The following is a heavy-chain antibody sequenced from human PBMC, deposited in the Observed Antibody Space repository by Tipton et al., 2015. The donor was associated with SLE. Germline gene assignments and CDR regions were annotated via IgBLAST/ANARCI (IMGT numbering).Heavy chain of an antibody. CDR2: VFRDGST. V-gene: IGHV4-38-2*02. CDR3: ARVVPVGGTDY. Sequence: TLSLTCTVCGYSISSGYYWGWFRQPPGKALEWIATVFRDGSTYYNPSLKSRVTISVDMSKNQFSLRVRSVTAADTAVYYCARVVPVGGTDYWGQGTLVTASS. J-gene: IGHJ4*02. CDR1: GYSISSGYY. D-gene: IGHD6-19*01.